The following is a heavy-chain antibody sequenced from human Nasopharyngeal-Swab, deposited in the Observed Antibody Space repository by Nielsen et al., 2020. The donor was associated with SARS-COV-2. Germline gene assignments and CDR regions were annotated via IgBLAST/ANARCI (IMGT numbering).Heavy chain of an antibody. J-gene: IGHJ3*02. CDR3: AKANVLFWFGQFKNDGFDI. D-gene: IGHD3-10*01. CDR1: GFSFNNYG. CDR2: ISYEGSKK. Sequence: GESLKISCKASGFSFNNYGMHWVRQAPGKGLEWVAVISYEGSKKFYAESVEGRFTISRDYSKTTLYPQMDSLRTDDTAMYYCAKANVLFWFGQFKNDGFDIWGQGTMVAVSS. V-gene: IGHV3-30*18.